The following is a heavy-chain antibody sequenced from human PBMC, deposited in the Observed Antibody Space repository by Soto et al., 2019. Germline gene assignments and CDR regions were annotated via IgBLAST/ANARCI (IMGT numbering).Heavy chain of an antibody. Sequence: EVQLLESGRGLVQPGGSLRLSCAASGFTFSSYAMKWVRQAPGKGLEWVSLIGESGTPTYYADPVKGRFTISRDNSGNTLFLEMYSLRAEDTAVYYCARYIPGVRYYGMDVWGQGTTVTVSS. CDR2: IGESGTPT. CDR1: GFTFSSYA. CDR3: ARYIPGVRYYGMDV. V-gene: IGHV3-23*01. D-gene: IGHD2-2*01. J-gene: IGHJ6*02.